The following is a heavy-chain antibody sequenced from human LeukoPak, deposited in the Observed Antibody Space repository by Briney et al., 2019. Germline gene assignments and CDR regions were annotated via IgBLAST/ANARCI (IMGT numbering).Heavy chain of an antibody. Sequence: GGSLRLSCAASGFTFSGSAMHWVRQASGKGLEWVGRIRSKANSYATAYAALVKGRFTISRDDSKNTAYLQLNSLKTEDTAVYYCSTPGFCSSTNCYGDYWGQGPLVTVS. CDR3: STPGFCSSTNCYGDY. CDR1: GFTFSGSA. CDR2: IRSKANSYAT. D-gene: IGHD2-2*01. J-gene: IGHJ4*02. V-gene: IGHV3-73*01.